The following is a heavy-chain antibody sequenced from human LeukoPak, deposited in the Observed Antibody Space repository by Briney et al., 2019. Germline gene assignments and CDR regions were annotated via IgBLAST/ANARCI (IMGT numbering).Heavy chain of an antibody. CDR3: AREDTSLVIAY. CDR2: INSDGSEG. D-gene: IGHD5-18*01. Sequence: GGSLRLSCAVSGFTFSGFWMSWSRQAPGKGLEWVASINSDGSEGYYADVVKGRFTISRDNSKNTLYLQMNSLRAEDTAMYYCAREDTSLVIAYWGQGTLVTVSS. V-gene: IGHV3-7*01. J-gene: IGHJ4*02. CDR1: GFTFSGFW.